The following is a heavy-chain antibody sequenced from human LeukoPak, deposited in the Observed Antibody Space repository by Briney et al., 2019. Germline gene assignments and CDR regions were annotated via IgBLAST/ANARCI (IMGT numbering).Heavy chain of an antibody. CDR2: INHSGST. CDR3: ARERTSNYGSGSKVDY. V-gene: IGHV4-34*01. CDR1: GGSFSDYY. J-gene: IGHJ4*02. Sequence: SETLSLTCAVYGGSFSDYYWSWIRQPPGKGLEWIGEINHSGSTNYDPSLKSRVTISVDTSKNQFSLKLSSVTAADTAVYYCARERTSNYGSGSKVDYWGQGTLVTVSS. D-gene: IGHD3-10*01.